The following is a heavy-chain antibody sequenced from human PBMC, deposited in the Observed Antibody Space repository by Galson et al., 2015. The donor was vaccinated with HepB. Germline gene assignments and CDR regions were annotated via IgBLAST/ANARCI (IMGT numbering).Heavy chain of an antibody. V-gene: IGHV3-11*06. D-gene: IGHD5-24*01. CDR3: ARGVNVDGYNQANWFDP. Sequence: SLRLSCAASGFTFSDFYMSWIRQAPGKGLEWVSLISGSSSYTMYADSVNGRFTISRDNAKNSLFLQMNSLRAEDTAVYYCARGVNVDGYNQANWFDPWGQGTLVTVSS. J-gene: IGHJ5*02. CDR1: GFTFSDFY. CDR2: ISGSSSYT.